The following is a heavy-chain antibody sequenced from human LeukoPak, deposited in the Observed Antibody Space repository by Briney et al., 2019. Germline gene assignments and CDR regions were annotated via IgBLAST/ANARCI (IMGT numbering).Heavy chain of an antibody. V-gene: IGHV3-23*01. CDR1: GFTFSSYA. CDR3: AKDDLPTYYYDSSGYYDY. CDR2: ISGSGGST. D-gene: IGHD3-22*01. Sequence: PGGSLRLSCAAFGFTFSSYAMSWVRQAPGKGLEWVSAISGSGGSTYYADSVKGRFTISRDNSKNTLYLQMNSLRAEDTAVYYCAKDDLPTYYYDSSGYYDYWGQGTLVTVSS. J-gene: IGHJ4*02.